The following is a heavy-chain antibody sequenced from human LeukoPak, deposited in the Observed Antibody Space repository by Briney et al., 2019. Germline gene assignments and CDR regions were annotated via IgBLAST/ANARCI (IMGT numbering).Heavy chain of an antibody. CDR2: IIPILGIA. CDR3: ARDPYCSSTSCYWHYYYGMDV. D-gene: IGHD2-2*01. V-gene: IGHV1-69*04. CDR1: GGTFSSYA. Sequence: GSSVKVSCKASGGTFSSYAISWVRQAPGQGLEWMGRIIPILGIANYAQKFQGRVTITADKSTSTAYMELSSLRSEDTAVCYCARDPYCSSTSCYWHYYYGMDVWGQGTTVTVSS. J-gene: IGHJ6*02.